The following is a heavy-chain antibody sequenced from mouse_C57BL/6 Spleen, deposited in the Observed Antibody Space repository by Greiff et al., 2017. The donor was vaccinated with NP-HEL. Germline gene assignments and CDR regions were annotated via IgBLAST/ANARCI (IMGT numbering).Heavy chain of an antibody. D-gene: IGHD1-1*01. CDR1: GFTFSSYG. Sequence: EVHLVESGGDLVKPGGSLKLSCAASGFTFSSYGMSWVRQTPDKRLEWVATISSGGSYTYYPDSVKGRFTISRDNAKNTLYLQMSSLKSEDTAMYYCARHFITTVGKAMDYWGQGTSVTVSS. CDR3: ARHFITTVGKAMDY. J-gene: IGHJ4*01. CDR2: ISSGGSYT. V-gene: IGHV5-6*01.